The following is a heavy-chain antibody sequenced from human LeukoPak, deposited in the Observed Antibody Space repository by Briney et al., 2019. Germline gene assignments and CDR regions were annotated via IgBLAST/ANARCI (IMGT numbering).Heavy chain of an antibody. J-gene: IGHJ4*02. V-gene: IGHV3-30*17. CDR3: ARFPPSIAVAHSSC. D-gene: IGHD6-19*01. Sequence: PGGSLRLSCAASGLSFSNYAMHWVRQVPGKGLEWVSLITWDGGTTYYADSVKGRFTISRDNSENTLYLQMNSLRAEDTAVYYCARFPPSIAVAHSSCWGQGTLVTVSS. CDR1: GLSFSNYA. CDR2: ITWDGGTT.